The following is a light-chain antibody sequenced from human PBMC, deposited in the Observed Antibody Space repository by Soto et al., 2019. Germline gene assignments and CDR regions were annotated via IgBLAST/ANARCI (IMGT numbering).Light chain of an antibody. Sequence: DFQMTQSPSSLCASVVDTVTLNFRASQGFTNYLAWYQQKPGKAPKLLIYAASTLQSGVPPRFSGSGSGNHFTPTIRSLQPEDDATYYCQKYNSGPYVLGQGTRLEI. J-gene: IGKJ5*01. CDR1: QGFTNY. V-gene: IGKV1-27*01. CDR2: AAS. CDR3: QKYNSGPYV.